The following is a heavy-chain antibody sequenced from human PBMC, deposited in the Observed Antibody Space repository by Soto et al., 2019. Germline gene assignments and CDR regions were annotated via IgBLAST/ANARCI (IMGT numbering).Heavy chain of an antibody. CDR1: GGSISSSSYY. D-gene: IGHD3-22*01. Sequence: PSETLSLTCTVSGGSISSSSYYWGWIRQPPGKGLEWIGSIYYSGSTYYNPSLKSRVTISVDTSKNQFSLKLSSVTAADTAVYYCARLGGYQIPYYMDVWGKGTTVTVSS. J-gene: IGHJ6*03. V-gene: IGHV4-39*01. CDR2: IYYSGST. CDR3: ARLGGYQIPYYMDV.